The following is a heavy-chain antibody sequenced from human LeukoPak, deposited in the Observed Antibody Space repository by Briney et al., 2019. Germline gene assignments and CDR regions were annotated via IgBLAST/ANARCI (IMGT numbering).Heavy chain of an antibody. D-gene: IGHD6-19*01. J-gene: IGHJ5*02. Sequence: GGSLRLSCAASGFTFSSYAMSWVRQAPGKGLEWVSAISGSGGSTYYADSVKGRFTISRDNSKNTLYLQMNSLRAEDTAVYYCAKVDSSGWYRRGGNWFDPWGQGTLVTVSS. CDR3: AKVDSSGWYRRGGNWFDP. CDR1: GFTFSSYA. CDR2: ISGSGGST. V-gene: IGHV3-23*01.